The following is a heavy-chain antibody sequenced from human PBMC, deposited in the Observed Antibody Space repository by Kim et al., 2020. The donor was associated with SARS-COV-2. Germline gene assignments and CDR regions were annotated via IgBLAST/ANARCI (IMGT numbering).Heavy chain of an antibody. V-gene: IGHV3-33*01. J-gene: IGHJ6*02. CDR3: TRGPLYCSGGSCPLIMDV. Sequence: GGSLRLYFTASGFTFTSYGMHWVRQAPGKGLEWVAVIRYDGSNKNYADSVKGRFTISRDVYKNTVYLQMNSLRAEDTAVYYCTRGPLYCSGGSCPLIMDVWGQGTTVTV. CDR1: GFTFTSYG. CDR2: IRYDGSNK. D-gene: IGHD2-15*01.